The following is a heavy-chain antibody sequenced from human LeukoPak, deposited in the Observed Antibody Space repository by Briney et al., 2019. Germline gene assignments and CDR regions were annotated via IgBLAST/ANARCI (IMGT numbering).Heavy chain of an antibody. J-gene: IGHJ3*02. CDR1: GGTFSSYA. CDR3: ARLTGIAAAGTGLSAFDI. Sequence: ASEKVSCKASGGTFSSYAISWVRQAPGQGLEWMGGIIPIFGTANYAQKFQGRVTITADESTSTAYMELSSLRSEDTVVYYCARLTGIAAAGTGLSAFDIWGQGTMVTVSS. CDR2: IIPIFGTA. D-gene: IGHD6-13*01. V-gene: IGHV1-69*13.